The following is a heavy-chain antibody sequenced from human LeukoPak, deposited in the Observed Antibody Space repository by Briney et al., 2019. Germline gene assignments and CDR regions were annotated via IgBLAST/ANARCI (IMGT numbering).Heavy chain of an antibody. Sequence: GRSLRLSCAASGFTFDDYAMHWVRHAPGKGLEWVSGICWNSGSIGYADSVKGRFTISRDNAKNSLYLQMNSLRAEDTALYYWAKGRYFGWLPQLFDYWGQGTLVTVSS. J-gene: IGHJ4*02. CDR3: AKGRYFGWLPQLFDY. D-gene: IGHD3-9*01. V-gene: IGHV3-9*01. CDR1: GFTFDDYA. CDR2: ICWNSGSI.